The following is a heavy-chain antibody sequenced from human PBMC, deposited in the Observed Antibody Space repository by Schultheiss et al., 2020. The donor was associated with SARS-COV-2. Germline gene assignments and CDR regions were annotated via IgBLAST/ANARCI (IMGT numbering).Heavy chain of an antibody. Sequence: GGSLRLSCAASGFTFSDHYMDWVRQAPGKGLEWVGRTRNKANSYTTEYAASVKGRFTISRDDSKNSLYLQMNSLKTEDTAVYYCARYDSVDYWGQGTLVTVSS. V-gene: IGHV3-72*01. D-gene: IGHD3-22*01. CDR1: GFTFSDHY. CDR2: TRNKANSYTT. J-gene: IGHJ4*02. CDR3: ARYDSVDY.